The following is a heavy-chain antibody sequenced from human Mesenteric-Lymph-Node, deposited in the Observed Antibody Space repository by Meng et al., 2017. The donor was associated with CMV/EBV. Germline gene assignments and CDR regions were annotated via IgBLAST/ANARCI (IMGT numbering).Heavy chain of an antibody. CDR3: AKVEFNWGSYYYYYYGMDV. J-gene: IGHJ6*02. V-gene: IGHV3-23*03. CDR2: IYGDDASA. CDR1: GFSFHSYA. D-gene: IGHD7-27*01. Sequence: GESLKISCAASGFSFHSYAMYRVRQAPGKGLEWVSLIYGDDASAKYADSVRGRFTISRDHSKSTLYLQMNSLRAEDTAVYYCAKVEFNWGSYYYYYYGMDVWGQGTTVTVSS.